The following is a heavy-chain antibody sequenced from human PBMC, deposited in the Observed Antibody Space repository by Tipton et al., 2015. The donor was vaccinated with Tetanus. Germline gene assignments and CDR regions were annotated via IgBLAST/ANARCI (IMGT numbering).Heavy chain of an antibody. CDR1: GGSISSYY. D-gene: IGHD6-13*01. CDR3: ARAGGGSWGNFDY. CDR2: IYYSGST. V-gene: IGHV4-59*01. J-gene: IGHJ4*02. Sequence: TLSLTCTVSGGSISSYYWSWIRQPPGKGLEWIGYIYYSGSTNYNPSLKSRVTISVDTSTNQFSLKLSSVTAADTAVYYCARAGGGSWGNFDYWGQGTLVTVSS.